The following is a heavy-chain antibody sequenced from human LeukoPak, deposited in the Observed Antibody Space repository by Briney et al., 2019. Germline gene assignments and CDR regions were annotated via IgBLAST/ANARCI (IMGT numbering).Heavy chain of an antibody. Sequence: GSLRLSCAASGFTFSSYWMSWVRQAPGKGLEWVANINQDGSEKHYVDSVKGRFTISRDNAKNSLYLQMNSLRAEDTAVYYCAFRSSGSRPFDYWGQGTLVTVSS. CDR2: INQDGSEK. CDR3: AFRSSGSRPFDY. V-gene: IGHV3-7*01. D-gene: IGHD3-10*01. J-gene: IGHJ4*02. CDR1: GFTFSSYW.